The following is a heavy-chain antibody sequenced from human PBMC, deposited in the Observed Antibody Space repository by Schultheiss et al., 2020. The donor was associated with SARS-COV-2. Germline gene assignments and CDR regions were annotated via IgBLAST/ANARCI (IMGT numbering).Heavy chain of an antibody. V-gene: IGHV3-33*08. CDR2: IWYDGSNK. J-gene: IGHJ4*02. CDR1: GFTFSDYY. Sequence: GGSLRLSCAASGFTFSDYYMSWIRQAPGKGLEWVAVIWYDGSNKYYADSVKGRFTISRDNSKNTLYLQMNSLRAEDTAVYYCAREDYWGQGTLVTVSS. CDR3: AREDY.